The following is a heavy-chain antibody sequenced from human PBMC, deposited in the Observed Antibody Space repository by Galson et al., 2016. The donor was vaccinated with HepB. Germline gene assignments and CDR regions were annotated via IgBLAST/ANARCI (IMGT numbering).Heavy chain of an antibody. Sequence: SETLSLTCIVSGASVSSGSYYWSWIRQPPGKGLEWIGNIYSSGCTYYNPSLKTRVTISIDTSKNQFSLKLSSVTAADTAVYYCAREAYDILTGPDYWGQGTLVTVSS. CDR3: AREAYDILTGPDY. CDR2: IYSSGCT. V-gene: IGHV4-61*01. CDR1: GASVSSGSYY. J-gene: IGHJ4*02. D-gene: IGHD3-9*01.